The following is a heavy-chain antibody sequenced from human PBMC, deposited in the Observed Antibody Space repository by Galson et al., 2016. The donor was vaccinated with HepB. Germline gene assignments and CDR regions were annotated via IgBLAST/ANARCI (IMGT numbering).Heavy chain of an antibody. CDR1: GFTFSSYS. CDR3: ARTKPQLLYYFDY. J-gene: IGHJ4*02. V-gene: IGHV3-21*01. D-gene: IGHD5-18*01. CDR2: ISSSSSYI. Sequence: SLRLSCAASGFTFSSYSMNWVRQAPGKGLEWVSSISSSSSYIYYADSVKGRFTISRDNAKNSLYLQMNSLRAEDTAVYYCARTKPQLLYYFDYWGQGTLVTVSS.